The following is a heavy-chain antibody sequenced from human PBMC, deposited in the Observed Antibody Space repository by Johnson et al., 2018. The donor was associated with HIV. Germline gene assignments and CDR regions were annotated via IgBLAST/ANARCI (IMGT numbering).Heavy chain of an antibody. J-gene: IGHJ3*01. Sequence: VQVLESGGGLVQPGGSLRLSCAASGFTVSSNYMSWVRQGPGKGLEWVSVINSGGSTYYSDSVKGRFTISRDNSKNTLYLQMNSLGDEDTAVYFCGRGCREGYTCGAFDVWGQGTRVTVSS. V-gene: IGHV3-66*01. CDR2: INSGGST. CDR3: GRGCREGYTCGAFDV. D-gene: IGHD5-24*01. CDR1: GFTVSSNY.